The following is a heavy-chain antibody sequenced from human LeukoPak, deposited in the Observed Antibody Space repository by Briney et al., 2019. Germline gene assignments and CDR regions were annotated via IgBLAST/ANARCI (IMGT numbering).Heavy chain of an antibody. V-gene: IGHV4-34*01. J-gene: IGHJ3*02. Sequence: PSETLSLTCAVYGGSFSGYYWSWIRQPPGKGLEWIGEINHSGSTNYNPSLKSRVTISVDTSKNQFSLKLNSVTAADTAVYYCARRVRGVNDAFDIWGQGTMVTVSS. D-gene: IGHD3-10*01. CDR1: GGSFSGYY. CDR2: INHSGST. CDR3: ARRVRGVNDAFDI.